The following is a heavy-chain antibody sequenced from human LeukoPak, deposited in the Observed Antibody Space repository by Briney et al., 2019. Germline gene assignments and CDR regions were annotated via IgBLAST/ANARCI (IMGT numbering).Heavy chain of an antibody. CDR3: ARNQEIDYYDSSGFYWGVEY. CDR1: GFTFNNAW. V-gene: IGHV3-48*01. J-gene: IGHJ4*02. Sequence: GGSLRLSCAASGFTFNNAWMNWVRQAPGKGLEWVSFISGGGGTIYYADSVKGRFTISRDNAKNSLHLQMDSLRVEDTAVYYCARNQEIDYYDSSGFYWGVEYWGQGTLVTVSS. D-gene: IGHD3-22*01. CDR2: ISGGGGTI.